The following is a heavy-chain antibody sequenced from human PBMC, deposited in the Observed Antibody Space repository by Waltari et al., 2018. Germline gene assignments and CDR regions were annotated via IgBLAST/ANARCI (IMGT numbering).Heavy chain of an antibody. J-gene: IGHJ5*02. CDR2: INAGNGNT. CDR3: AVLRFRELSGWFDP. CDR1: GYTFTSYA. Sequence: QVQLVQSGAEVKKPGASVKVSCKASGYTFTSYAMHWVRQAPGQRLEWMGWINAGNGNTKYSQKFQGRVTITRDTSASTAYMELSSLRSEDTAVYYCAVLRFRELSGWFDPWGQGTLVTVSS. V-gene: IGHV1-3*01. D-gene: IGHD3-10*01.